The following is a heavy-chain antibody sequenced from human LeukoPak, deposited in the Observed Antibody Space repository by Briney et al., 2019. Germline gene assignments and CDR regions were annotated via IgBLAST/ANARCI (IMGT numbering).Heavy chain of an antibody. CDR1: GFTFASYA. CDR2: IDDNDAYT. Sequence: GGSLRLSCAASGFTFASYAMSWVRQAPGKGLEGVSSIDDNDAYTYYADSVKGRFTISRDNSENTLSLQMSSLTAEDTAIYYCAKQRRAAPGPEDYWGQGTLVTVSS. V-gene: IGHV3-23*01. CDR3: AKQRRAAPGPEDY. J-gene: IGHJ4*02. D-gene: IGHD6-13*01.